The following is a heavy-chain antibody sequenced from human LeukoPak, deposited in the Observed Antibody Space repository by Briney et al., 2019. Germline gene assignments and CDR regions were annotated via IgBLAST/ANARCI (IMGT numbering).Heavy chain of an antibody. J-gene: IGHJ4*02. CDR1: GFTFSSYS. V-gene: IGHV3-48*01. D-gene: IGHD3-10*01. CDR2: ISTSSSTI. Sequence: QPGGSLRLSCVASGFTFSSYSMNWVRRAPGKRLEWVSYISTSSSTIYYADSVKGRFTISRDNAKNSLYLQMNSLRAEDTAVYYCARDLTMVRGKYYFDYWGQGTLVTVSS. CDR3: ARDLTMVRGKYYFDY.